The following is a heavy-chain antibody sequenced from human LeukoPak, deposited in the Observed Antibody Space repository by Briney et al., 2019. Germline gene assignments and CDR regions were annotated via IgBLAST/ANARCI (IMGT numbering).Heavy chain of an antibody. CDR3: ARYRHYYYDFWSGYYRLSDNWFDP. V-gene: IGHV3-7*01. CDR1: GFTFSSYW. J-gene: IGHJ5*02. Sequence: GGSLRLSCAASGFTFSSYWMSWVRQAPGKGLEWVANIKQDGSEKYYVDSVKGRFTISRDNAKNSLYLQMNSLRAEDTAVYYCARYRHYYYDFWSGYYRLSDNWFDPWGQGTLVTVSS. CDR2: IKQDGSEK. D-gene: IGHD3-3*01.